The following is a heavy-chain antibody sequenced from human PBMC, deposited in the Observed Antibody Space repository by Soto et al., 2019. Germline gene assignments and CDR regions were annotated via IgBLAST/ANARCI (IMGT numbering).Heavy chain of an antibody. CDR3: AKDGHIAVAGNDYYYGMDV. Sequence: GGSLRLFCAASGFTCSSYAMSWVRQAPGKGLEWVSAISGSGGSTYYADSVKGRFTISRDNSKNTLYLQMNSLRAEDTAVYYCAKDGHIAVAGNDYYYGMDVWGQGTTVTVSS. CDR1: GFTCSSYA. D-gene: IGHD6-19*01. CDR2: ISGSGGST. V-gene: IGHV3-23*01. J-gene: IGHJ6*02.